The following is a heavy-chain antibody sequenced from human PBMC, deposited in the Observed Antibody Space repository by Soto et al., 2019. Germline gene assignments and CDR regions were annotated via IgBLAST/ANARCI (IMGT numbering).Heavy chain of an antibody. CDR1: GFSLSTSGVG. D-gene: IGHD3-3*01. Sequence: GSGPTLVNPTQTLTLTCTFSGFSLSTSGVGVGWVRQPPGKALEWLALIYWNDDKRYSPSLKSRLTITKDTSKNQVVLTMTNMDPVDTATYYCAHSESRYYDFWSGYYCYFDYWGQGTLVTVSS. V-gene: IGHV2-5*01. CDR2: IYWNDDK. J-gene: IGHJ4*02. CDR3: AHSESRYYDFWSGYYCYFDY.